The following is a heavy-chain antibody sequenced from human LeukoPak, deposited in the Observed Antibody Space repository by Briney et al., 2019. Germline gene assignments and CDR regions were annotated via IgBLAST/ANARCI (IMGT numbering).Heavy chain of an antibody. CDR2: ISSDSSYT. CDR3: AKDVYSNYGQEGYFDY. Sequence: GGSLRLSCAASGFTFSSYWMNWVRQAPGKGLEWVSSISSDSSYTYYADSVKGRFTISRDNAKNSLHLQMNSLRAEDTALYYCAKDVYSNYGQEGYFDYWGQGALVTVSS. J-gene: IGHJ4*02. CDR1: GFTFSSYW. V-gene: IGHV3-21*04. D-gene: IGHD4-11*01.